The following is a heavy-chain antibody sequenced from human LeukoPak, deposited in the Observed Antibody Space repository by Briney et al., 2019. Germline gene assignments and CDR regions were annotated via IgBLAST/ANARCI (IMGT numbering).Heavy chain of an antibody. Sequence: ASVKVSCKASGGTFSRYAISWVRQAPGQGLEWMGRIIPIFGTANYAQKFQGRVTITTDESTSTAYMELSSLRSEDTAVYYCARAGYSSSWFDYWGQGTLVTVSS. J-gene: IGHJ4*02. D-gene: IGHD6-13*01. CDR3: ARAGYSSSWFDY. CDR1: GGTFSRYA. V-gene: IGHV1-69*05. CDR2: IIPIFGTA.